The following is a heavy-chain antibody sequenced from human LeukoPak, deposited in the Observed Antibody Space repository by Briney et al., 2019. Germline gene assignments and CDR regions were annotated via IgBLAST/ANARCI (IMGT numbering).Heavy chain of an antibody. D-gene: IGHD2-2*01. V-gene: IGHV3-30*04. CDR3: ADLYCNRTSCSSS. Sequence: GGSLRLSCAASGFTFSSYSMHWDRQAPGKGLEWVAVISYDGSNKNYADSVKGRFTISRDSSKNTLYLQMNSLRVEDTAVYYCADLYCNRTSCSSSWGQGTLATVSS. CDR2: ISYDGSNK. J-gene: IGHJ4*02. CDR1: GFTFSSYS.